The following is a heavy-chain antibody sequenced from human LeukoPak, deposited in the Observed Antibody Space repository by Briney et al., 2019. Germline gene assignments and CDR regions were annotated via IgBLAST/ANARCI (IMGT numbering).Heavy chain of an antibody. Sequence: GGSLTLSCAASEFTLSGSDVHWVRQTAGKGLDGVGHIRSIANNYPTAYAASVKGKFNISRDDSKNTAYLQMNSLKAEDTAVYYCFVDGGYWGQGTLVTVSS. CDR1: EFTLSGSD. V-gene: IGHV3-73*01. J-gene: IGHJ4*02. CDR2: IRSIANNYPT. D-gene: IGHD4-23*01. CDR3: FVDGGY.